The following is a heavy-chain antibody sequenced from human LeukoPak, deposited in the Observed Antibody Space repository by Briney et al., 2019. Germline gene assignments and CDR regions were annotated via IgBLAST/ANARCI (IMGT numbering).Heavy chain of an antibody. Sequence: SVKVSCKASGGTFSSYAVSWVRQAPGQGLEWMGGIIPIFGTANYAQKFQGRVTITTDESTSTAYMELSSLRSEDTAVYYCARRNCSSTSCRRRGWFDPWGQGTLVTVSS. D-gene: IGHD2-2*01. CDR3: ARRNCSSTSCRRRGWFDP. CDR2: IIPIFGTA. CDR1: GGTFSSYA. V-gene: IGHV1-69*05. J-gene: IGHJ5*02.